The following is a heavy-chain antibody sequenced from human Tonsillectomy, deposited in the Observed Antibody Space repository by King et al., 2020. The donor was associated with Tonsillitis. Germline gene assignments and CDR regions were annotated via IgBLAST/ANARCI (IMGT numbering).Heavy chain of an antibody. CDR3: ARLANDSRYFDWFDY. Sequence: VQLVQSGAEVKKPGESLKISCKGSGYSFTNYWIGWVRQMPGKGLEWMGIIYPGDSDTRYSPSFQGQVTISADKSISTAYLQWSSLKASDTAMYYCARLANDSRYFDWFDYWGQGTLVTVSS. CDR2: IYPGDSDT. D-gene: IGHD3-9*01. V-gene: IGHV5-51*01. J-gene: IGHJ4*02. CDR1: GYSFTNYW.